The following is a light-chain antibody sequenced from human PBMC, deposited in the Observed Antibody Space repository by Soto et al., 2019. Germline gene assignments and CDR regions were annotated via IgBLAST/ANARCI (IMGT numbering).Light chain of an antibody. Sequence: DIHMTQSPSTLSASVGDRVTITCRASQSISSWLAWYQQKPGKAPKLLIYDASSLESGVPSRFSGGGSGTEFTLTISSLQPDDFATYYCQQYNSYWTFGQGTKVDIK. CDR2: DAS. CDR3: QQYNSYWT. CDR1: QSISSW. J-gene: IGKJ1*01. V-gene: IGKV1-5*01.